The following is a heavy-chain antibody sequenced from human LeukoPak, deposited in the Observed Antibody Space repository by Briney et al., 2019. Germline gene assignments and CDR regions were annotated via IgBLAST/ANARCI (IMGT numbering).Heavy chain of an antibody. CDR3: ARDRTMVRGVPAFDY. D-gene: IGHD3-10*01. CDR2: IYSGGST. Sequence: GGSLRLSCAASGFTVSSNYMSWVRQAPGKGLEWVSVIYSGGSTYYADSVKGRFTISRDNSKNTLYLQMNSLRAEDTAVHYCARDRTMVRGVPAFDYWGQGTLVTVSS. CDR1: GFTVSSNY. J-gene: IGHJ4*02. V-gene: IGHV3-66*01.